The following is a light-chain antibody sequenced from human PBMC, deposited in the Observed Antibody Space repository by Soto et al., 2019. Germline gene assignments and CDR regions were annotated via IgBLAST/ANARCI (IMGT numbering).Light chain of an antibody. CDR3: AAWDDTLSGLV. Sequence: QSVLTQPPSASGAPGQTVTISCSGRSSNIGSNYVYWYQQLPETAPRLLLYRADQRPSGIPDRFSGSKSGTSASLAISGLRSEDEADYYCAAWDDTLSGLVFGGGTKPTVL. CDR1: SSNIGSNY. J-gene: IGLJ2*01. V-gene: IGLV1-47*01. CDR2: RAD.